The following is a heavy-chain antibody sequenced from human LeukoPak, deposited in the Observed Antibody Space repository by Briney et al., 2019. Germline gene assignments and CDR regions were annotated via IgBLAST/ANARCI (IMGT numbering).Heavy chain of an antibody. CDR3: ARRVDCSSTSCYRTPYFDY. CDR1: GGSISSSSYY. V-gene: IGHV4-39*01. D-gene: IGHD2-2*01. J-gene: IGHJ4*02. Sequence: SETLSLTCTVSGGSISSSSYYWGWIRQPPGKGLEWIGSIYYSGSTYYNPSLKSRVTISVDTSKNQISLKLSSVTAADTAVYYCARRVDCSSTSCYRTPYFDYWGQGTLVTVSS. CDR2: IYYSGST.